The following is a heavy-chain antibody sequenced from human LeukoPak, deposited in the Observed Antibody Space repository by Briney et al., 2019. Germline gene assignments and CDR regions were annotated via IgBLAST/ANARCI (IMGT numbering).Heavy chain of an antibody. J-gene: IGHJ3*02. V-gene: IGHV4-34*01. D-gene: IGHD3-22*01. Sequence: SETLSLTCAVYGGSFSGYYWSWIRQPPGKGLEWIGEINHSGSTNYNPSLKSRVTISVDTSKNQFSLKLSSVTAADTAVYYCARGPTRPYYYDRSQVHAFDIWGQGTMVTVSS. CDR1: GGSFSGYY. CDR3: ARGPTRPYYYDRSQVHAFDI. CDR2: INHSGST.